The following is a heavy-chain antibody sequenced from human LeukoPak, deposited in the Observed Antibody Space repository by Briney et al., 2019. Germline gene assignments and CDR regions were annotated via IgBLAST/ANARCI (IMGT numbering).Heavy chain of an antibody. CDR1: GGTFSSHA. CDR3: ARAKGYDILTGYLGY. J-gene: IGHJ4*02. V-gene: IGHV1-69*01. D-gene: IGHD3-9*01. CDR2: IIPIFGTA. Sequence: ASVKVSCKASGGTFSSHAISWVRQAPGQGLEWMGGIIPIFGTANYAQEFQGRVTITADESTSTAYMELSSLRSEDTAVYYCARAKGYDILTGYLGYWGQGTLVTVSS.